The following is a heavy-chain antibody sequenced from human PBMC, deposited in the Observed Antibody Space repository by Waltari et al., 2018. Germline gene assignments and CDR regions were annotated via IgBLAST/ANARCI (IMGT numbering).Heavy chain of an antibody. CDR3: ATYIGASVGTAAFDV. CDR1: GVSITSNRHY. J-gene: IGHJ3*01. D-gene: IGHD5-12*01. CDR2: VSYRWTT. V-gene: IGHV4-39*01. Sequence: QLQLLESGPRLVRPSETLSLICRVSGVSITSNRHYWAWIRQSPGQGLEWIGTVSYRWTTYISPSLKSRVSVSRDTSKNQVSLILGSVTAADMAVYYCATYIGASVGTAAFDVWGQGTMVTVSS.